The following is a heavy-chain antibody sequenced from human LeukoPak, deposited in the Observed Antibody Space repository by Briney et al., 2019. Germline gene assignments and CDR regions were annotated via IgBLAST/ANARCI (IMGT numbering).Heavy chain of an antibody. J-gene: IGHJ6*03. CDR1: GGSISSSSYY. V-gene: IGHV4-39*07. Sequence: SETLSLTCTVSGGSISSSSYYWGWIRQPPGNGLEWIGSIYYSGSTYYNPSLKSRVTVSVDTSKNQFSLKLSSVTAADTAVYYCARDSMITFGGTHYMDVWGKGTTVTVSS. CDR3: ARDSMITFGGTHYMDV. D-gene: IGHD3-16*01. CDR2: IYYSGST.